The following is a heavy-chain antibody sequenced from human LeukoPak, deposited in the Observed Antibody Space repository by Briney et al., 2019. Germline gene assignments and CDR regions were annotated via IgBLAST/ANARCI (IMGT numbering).Heavy chain of an antibody. CDR2: IYYSGST. J-gene: IGHJ3*02. CDR1: GGSISSGGYY. CDR3: ARDIGYCSGGSCYPNDAFDI. Sequence: SETLSPTCTVSGGSISSGGYYWSWIRQHPGKGLEWIGYIYYSGSTYYNPSLKSRVTISVDTSKNQFSLKLSSVTAADTAVYYCARDIGYCSGGSCYPNDAFDIWGQGTMVTVSS. V-gene: IGHV4-31*03. D-gene: IGHD2-15*01.